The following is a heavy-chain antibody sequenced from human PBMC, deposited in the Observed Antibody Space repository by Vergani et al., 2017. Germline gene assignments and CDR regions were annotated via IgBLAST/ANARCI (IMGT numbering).Heavy chain of an antibody. V-gene: IGHV4-39*02. Sequence: QLKLQESGPGLVKPSETLSLTCTVSGGSISSSSYYWAWIRQPPGKGLEWIGSIYYSGTTYYTPSLKSRVTISVDTSENHFSLKLSSVTAADTAVYYCARDCSSGWYGRYYYYMDVWGKGTTVTVSS. CDR2: IYYSGTT. D-gene: IGHD6-19*01. CDR1: GGSISSSSYY. CDR3: ARDCSSGWYGRYYYYMDV. J-gene: IGHJ6*03.